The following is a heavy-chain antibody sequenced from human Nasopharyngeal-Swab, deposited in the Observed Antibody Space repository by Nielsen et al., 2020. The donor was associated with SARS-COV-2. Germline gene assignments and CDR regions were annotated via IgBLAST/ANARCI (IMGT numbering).Heavy chain of an antibody. J-gene: IGHJ5*02. V-gene: IGHV1-8*01. CDR2: MNPNSGNT. D-gene: IGHD6-19*01. CDR1: GYTFTSYD. CDR3: ATTLQWLVTNWFDP. Sequence: ASVKVSCKASGYTFTSYDINWVRQATGRGLEWMGWMNPNSGNTGYAQKFQGRVTMTRDTSINTAYMELSGLRSEDTAVYYCATTLQWLVTNWFDPWGQGTLVTVSS.